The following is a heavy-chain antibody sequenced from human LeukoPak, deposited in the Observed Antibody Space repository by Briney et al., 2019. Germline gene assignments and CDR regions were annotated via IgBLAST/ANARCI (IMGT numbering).Heavy chain of an antibody. V-gene: IGHV3-64D*06. CDR2: INSNGGST. Sequence: PGGSLRLSCAASGFTFSDHYMDWVRQAPGKGLEYVAGINSNGGSTFYADSVKGRFTMSGDNSKNTLYLQMSSLRAEDTAVYYCVKGTSTKYYYYGMDVWGQGTTVTVSS. D-gene: IGHD2-2*01. CDR3: VKGTSTKYYYYGMDV. J-gene: IGHJ6*02. CDR1: GFTFSDHY.